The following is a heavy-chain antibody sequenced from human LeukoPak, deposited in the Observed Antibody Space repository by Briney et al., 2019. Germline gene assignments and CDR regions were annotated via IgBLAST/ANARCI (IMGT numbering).Heavy chain of an antibody. J-gene: IGHJ2*01. CDR3: ARGTPPHTSGWYSNWYFDL. CDR2: MNPNSGNT. D-gene: IGHD6-19*01. V-gene: IGHV1-8*03. CDR1: GYTFTSYD. Sequence: GASVKVSCKASGYTFTSYDINWVRQATGQGLEWMGWMNPNSGNTGYAQKFQGRVTITRNTSISTAYMELSSLRSEDTAVYYCARGTPPHTSGWYSNWYFDLWGRGTLVTVSS.